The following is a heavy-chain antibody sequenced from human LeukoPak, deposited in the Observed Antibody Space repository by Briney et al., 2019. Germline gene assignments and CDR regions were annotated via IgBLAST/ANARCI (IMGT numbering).Heavy chain of an antibody. CDR1: GFTFSDYG. V-gene: IGHV3-30*18. D-gene: IGHD1-26*01. Sequence: GGPLRLSCAASGFTFSDYGMHWVRQAPGKGLEWVAVISYDGSNKYYADSVKGRFTISRDPSKNTLSLQMNSLRAEDTAVYYCAKDLRGSYYPDCWGQGTLVTVSS. CDR2: ISYDGSNK. CDR3: AKDLRGSYYPDC. J-gene: IGHJ4*02.